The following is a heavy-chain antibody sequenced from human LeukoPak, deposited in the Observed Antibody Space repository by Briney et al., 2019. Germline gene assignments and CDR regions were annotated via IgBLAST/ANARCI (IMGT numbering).Heavy chain of an antibody. J-gene: IGHJ4*02. V-gene: IGHV4-59*01. CDR1: GGSISDYY. CDR2: IYYTGST. CDR3: ARDGRGSSHLDY. Sequence: KPSETLSLTCAVSGGSISDYYWSWIRQSPGKTLEWLGYIYYTGSTNYNPSLESRVTLSVDTSKNQFSLKLSSVTAADTAVYYCARDGRGSSHLDYWGQGTLVTVSS.